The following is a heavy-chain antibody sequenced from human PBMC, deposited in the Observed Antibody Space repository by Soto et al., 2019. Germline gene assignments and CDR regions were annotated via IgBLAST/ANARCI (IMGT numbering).Heavy chain of an antibody. D-gene: IGHD2-21*01. J-gene: IGHJ5*02. CDR2: ISASGAAT. CDR1: EFTFSNYA. V-gene: IGHV3-23*01. CDR3: ARCAVLSTTSGGWCNWFDP. Sequence: EVQLLESGGGLVQPGGSLRLSCTASEFTFSNYAMSWVRQAPGKGLEWVSAISASGAATYYVDSVKGRFTISRDNSKNTRYVQVNGLRAEDTGVYYCARCAVLSTTSGGWCNWFDPWGQGTLVTVSS.